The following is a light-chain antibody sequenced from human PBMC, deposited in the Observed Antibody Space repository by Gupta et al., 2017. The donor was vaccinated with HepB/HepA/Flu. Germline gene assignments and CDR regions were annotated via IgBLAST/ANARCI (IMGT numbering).Light chain of an antibody. CDR2: GAS. Sequence: EIVMTQSPATLSVSPGERATLSCRASQSVAINLAWYQQKPGQAPRLLIYGASTRATGIPGRFSGSGSGTEFTLTISSLQSEDFAVYYCQQCDDWGNTFGGGTKVEIK. CDR3: QQCDDWGNT. V-gene: IGKV3-15*01. J-gene: IGKJ4*01. CDR1: QSVAIN.